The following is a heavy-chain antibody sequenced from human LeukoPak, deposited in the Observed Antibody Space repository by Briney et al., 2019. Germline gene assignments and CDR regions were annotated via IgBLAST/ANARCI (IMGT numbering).Heavy chain of an antibody. CDR2: IYYSGST. D-gene: IGHD1-1*01. CDR1: GGSISTYY. Sequence: SETLSLTCIVSGGSISTYYWSWIRQPPGKGLEWIGHIYYSGSTNYNPSLTRRITMSVDTSKNQFSLKVSSVTAADTAVYYCARDEANAFDPWGQGTLVTVSS. V-gene: IGHV4-59*01. CDR3: ARDEANAFDP. J-gene: IGHJ5*02.